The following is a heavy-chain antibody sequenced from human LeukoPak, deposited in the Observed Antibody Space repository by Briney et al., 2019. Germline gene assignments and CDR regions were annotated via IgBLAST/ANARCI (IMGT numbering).Heavy chain of an antibody. V-gene: IGHV4-59*12. D-gene: IGHD3/OR15-3a*01. CDR2: IYYSGST. CDR1: GGSISSYY. Sequence: SETLSLTCTVSGGSISSYYWSWIRQPPGKGLEWIGYIYYSGSTNYNPSLKSRVTISVDTSKNQLSLKLSSVTAADTAVYYCARVGLDWGSIDYWGQGTLVTVSS. J-gene: IGHJ4*02. CDR3: ARVGLDWGSIDY.